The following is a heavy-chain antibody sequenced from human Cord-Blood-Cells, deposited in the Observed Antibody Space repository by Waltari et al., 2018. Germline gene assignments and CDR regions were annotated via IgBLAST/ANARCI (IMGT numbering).Heavy chain of an antibody. V-gene: IGHV4-34*01. J-gene: IGHJ3*02. CDR1: GGSFSGYY. CDR3: ARTYMVRGVIIKKDAFDI. CDR2: INHSGST. D-gene: IGHD3-10*01. Sequence: QVQLQQWGAGLLKPSETLSLTCAVYGGSFSGYYWSWIRQPPGKGLEWIGEINHSGSTNYNPSRKSRVTISVDTSKNQFALKLSSVTAADTAVYYCARTYMVRGVIIKKDAFDIWGQGTMVTVSS.